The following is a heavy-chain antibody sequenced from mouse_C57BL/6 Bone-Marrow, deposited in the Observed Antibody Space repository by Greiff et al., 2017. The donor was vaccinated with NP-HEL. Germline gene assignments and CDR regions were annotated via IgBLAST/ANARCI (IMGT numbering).Heavy chain of an antibody. CDR1: GYTFTSYW. Sequence: QVQLQQPGAELVMPGASVKLSCKASGYTFTSYWMHWVKQRPGQGLEWIGEIDPSDSYTNYNQKFKGKSTLTVDKSSSTAYMQLSSLTSADSAVFYCASGDAYPSLCYDMGYGGRGTSVTVSA. V-gene: IGHV1-69*01. CDR3: ASGDAYPSLCYDMGY. CDR2: IDPSDSYT. J-gene: IGHJ4*01.